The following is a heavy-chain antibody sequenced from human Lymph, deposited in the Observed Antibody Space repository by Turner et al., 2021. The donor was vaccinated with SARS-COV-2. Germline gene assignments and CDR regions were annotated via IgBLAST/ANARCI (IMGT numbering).Heavy chain of an antibody. J-gene: IGHJ6*02. D-gene: IGHD3-3*01. Sequence: QVPLVASGGGVVLPGRSLSLSFAASVFTFSSYGMHWVRQATGKGLECVAGIAYDGSNKDYADSGKGRFTISRDNSKNTLYLQMNSLSAEDTAVYYCAKVRSIFGVVIGGMDVWGQGTTVTVSS. CDR2: IAYDGSNK. CDR3: AKVRSIFGVVIGGMDV. V-gene: IGHV3-30*18. CDR1: VFTFSSYG.